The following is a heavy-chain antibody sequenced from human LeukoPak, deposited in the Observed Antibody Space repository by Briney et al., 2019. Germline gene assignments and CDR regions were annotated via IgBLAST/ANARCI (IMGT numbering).Heavy chain of an antibody. V-gene: IGHV3-30*03. CDR2: ISYDGSNK. CDR1: GFTFSSYG. D-gene: IGHD3-9*01. J-gene: IGHJ4*02. Sequence: GGSLRLSCAASGFTFSSYGMHWVRQAPGKGLEWVAVISYDGSNKYYADSVKGRFTIYRDNSKNTLYLQMNSLRAEDTAVYYCAPDYDILTGTETIFDYWGQGTLVTVSS. CDR3: APDYDILTGTETIFDY.